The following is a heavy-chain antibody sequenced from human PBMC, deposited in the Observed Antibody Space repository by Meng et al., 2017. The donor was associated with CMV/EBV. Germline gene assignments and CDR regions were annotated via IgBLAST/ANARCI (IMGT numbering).Heavy chain of an antibody. D-gene: IGHD3-22*01. J-gene: IGHJ5*02. CDR3: AREVVVITPYNWFDP. CDR1: GGSISSGSYY. V-gene: IGHV4-61*02. CDR2: IYTSGST. Sequence: QVQLQATVPGLVKPSQPLSLPGTVSGGSISSGSYYWSWIRQPAGKGLEWIGRIYTSGSTNYNPSLKSRVTISVDTSKNQFSLKLSSVTAADTAVYYCAREVVVITPYNWFDPWGQGTLVTVSS.